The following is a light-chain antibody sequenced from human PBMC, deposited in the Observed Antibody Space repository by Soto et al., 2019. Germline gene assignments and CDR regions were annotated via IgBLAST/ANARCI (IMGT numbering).Light chain of an antibody. CDR3: SSFTSSATEV. J-gene: IGLJ2*01. V-gene: IGLV2-18*02. Sequence: QSALTQPPSVSGSPGQSVTISCTGTSSDVGLYNRVSWYQQPPGTAPQLMIYEVTNRPSAVPDRFSGSKSGNTASLTISGLQAEDEADYYCSSFTSSATEVLGGGTKVTVL. CDR1: SSDVGLYNR. CDR2: EVT.